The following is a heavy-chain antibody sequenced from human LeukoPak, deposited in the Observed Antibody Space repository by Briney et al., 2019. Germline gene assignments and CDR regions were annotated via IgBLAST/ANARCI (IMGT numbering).Heavy chain of an antibody. D-gene: IGHD2-21*02. CDR2: IKRNTDGGTT. V-gene: IGHV3-15*01. J-gene: IGHJ4*02. Sequence: PGGSLRLSCAASGFIFSNAWMSWVRRAPGKGLEWVARIKRNTDGGTTDYAAPVNGRFTISRDDSGNTVYLQMNSLKIEDTAVYYCSGHMTSADYWGQGTLVTVSS. CDR3: SGHMTSADY. CDR1: GFIFSNAW.